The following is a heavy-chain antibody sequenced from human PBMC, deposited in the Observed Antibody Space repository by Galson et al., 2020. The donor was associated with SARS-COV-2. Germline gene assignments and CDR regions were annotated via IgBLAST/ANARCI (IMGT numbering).Heavy chain of an antibody. Sequence: SETLSLTCTVSGGSISSSSYYWGWIRQPPGKGLEWIGSIYYSGSTYYNPSLKSRVTISVDTSKNQFSLKLSSVTAADTAVYYCARHKRVRQQLVGASFQWFNPWGQGTLVTVSS. V-gene: IGHV4-39*01. D-gene: IGHD6-13*01. CDR1: GGSISSSSYY. CDR3: ARHKRVRQQLVGASFQWFNP. J-gene: IGHJ5*02. CDR2: IYYSGST.